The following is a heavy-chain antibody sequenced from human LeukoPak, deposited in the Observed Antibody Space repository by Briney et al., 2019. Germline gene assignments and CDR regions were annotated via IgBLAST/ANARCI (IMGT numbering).Heavy chain of an antibody. D-gene: IGHD2-21*02. CDR2: ISYDGSNK. Sequence: GGSLRLSCAASGFIFNNYGMHWVRQAPGKGLKCVAVISYDGSNKNYADSVKGRFTISRDSSKNTLYLQMNSLRVEDTAVYYCAKDWAPYCGGDCYFNYWGQGTLVTVSS. CDR1: GFIFNNYG. CDR3: AKDWAPYCGGDCYFNY. J-gene: IGHJ4*02. V-gene: IGHV3-30*18.